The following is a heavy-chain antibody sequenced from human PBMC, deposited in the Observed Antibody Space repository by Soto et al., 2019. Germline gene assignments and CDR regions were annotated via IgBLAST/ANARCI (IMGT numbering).Heavy chain of an antibody. Sequence: SQTLSLTCAITGDSVSSNSAGWSWVRQSPSRGLEWLGRTYYRSKWYYEYAVSVRGRITINPDTSKNQYSLQLNSVTPEDTAVYFCARGEQYSGRSFGYWGQGTLVTVSS. CDR3: ARGEQYSGRSFGY. CDR2: TYYRSKWYY. J-gene: IGHJ4*03. D-gene: IGHD1-26*01. CDR1: GDSVSSNSAG. V-gene: IGHV6-1*01.